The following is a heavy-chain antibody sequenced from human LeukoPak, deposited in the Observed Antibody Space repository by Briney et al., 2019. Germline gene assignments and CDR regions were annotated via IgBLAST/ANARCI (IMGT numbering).Heavy chain of an antibody. Sequence: GASVKVSCKASGATFEPSTIQWVRQSRGRRLEWSVWIAVGGGNTDYAHNFQDRVTITRDLSTSTAYMELSSLTSDETAVYYCAAGPILVFFGRVWGQGTTVSVSS. V-gene: IGHV1-58*02. CDR2: IAVGGGNT. CDR3: AAGPILVFFGRV. J-gene: IGHJ6*02. CDR1: GATFEPST. D-gene: IGHD2-15*01.